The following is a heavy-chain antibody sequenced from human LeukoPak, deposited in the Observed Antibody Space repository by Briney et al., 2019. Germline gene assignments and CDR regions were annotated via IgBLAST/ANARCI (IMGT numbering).Heavy chain of an antibody. V-gene: IGHV1-69*05. CDR2: IIPIFGTA. D-gene: IGHD3-16*01. CDR1: GGTFSSYA. Sequence: ASVKVSCKASGGTFSSYAISWVRQAPGQGLEWMGGIIPIFGTANYAQKFQGRVTITTDESTSTAYMELSSLRSEDTAVYYCASGSLLWSFSWFDPWGQGTLVTVSS. CDR3: ASGSLLWSFSWFDP. J-gene: IGHJ5*02.